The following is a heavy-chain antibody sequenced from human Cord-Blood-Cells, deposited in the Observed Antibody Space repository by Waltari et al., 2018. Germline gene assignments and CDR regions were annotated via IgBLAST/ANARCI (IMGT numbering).Heavy chain of an antibody. D-gene: IGHD2-2*01. CDR3: ARDLLPNPYCSSTSCYYNWFDP. CDR1: GYTFTSYD. Sequence: QVQLVQSGAEVKKPGASVKVSCKASGYTFTSYDINWVRQATGQGLEWMGWMNPNSGNTGYAQKFQGRVTMTRNTSISTAYMELSSLRSEDTAVYYCARDLLPNPYCSSTSCYYNWFDPWGQGTLVTVSS. CDR2: MNPNSGNT. V-gene: IGHV1-8*01. J-gene: IGHJ5*02.